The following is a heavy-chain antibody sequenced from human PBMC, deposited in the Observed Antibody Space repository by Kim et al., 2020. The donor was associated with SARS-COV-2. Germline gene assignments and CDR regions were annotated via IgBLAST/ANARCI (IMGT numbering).Heavy chain of an antibody. D-gene: IGHD5-12*01. CDR3: AADRRYSHPPYYYYGLDV. J-gene: IGHJ6*02. CDR2: IVVGSGNT. Sequence: SVKVSCKASGFTFTNSAVQWVRQARGQRLEWIGWIVVGSGNTHYAQKFQERVTITRVMSTSTAYMEVSSLRSEDTAVYYCAADRRYSHPPYYYYGLDVWGQGTTVTVSS. V-gene: IGHV1-58*01. CDR1: GFTFTNSA.